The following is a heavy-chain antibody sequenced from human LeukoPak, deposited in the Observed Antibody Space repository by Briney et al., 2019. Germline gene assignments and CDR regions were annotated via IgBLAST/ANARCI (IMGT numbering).Heavy chain of an antibody. V-gene: IGHV4-59*01. Sequence: SETLSLTCSVSGGPITEYYWSWIRQPPGKGLEWIGYIYHTGSTNYSPSLNSRVTISVYASRNQYSLKLVSITAAATAVYSYGRDRGTTGYYYLVSWGQGILGTVSS. D-gene: IGHD1-26*01. CDR2: IYHTGST. J-gene: IGHJ4*02. CDR1: GGPITEYY. CDR3: GRDRGTTGYYYLVS.